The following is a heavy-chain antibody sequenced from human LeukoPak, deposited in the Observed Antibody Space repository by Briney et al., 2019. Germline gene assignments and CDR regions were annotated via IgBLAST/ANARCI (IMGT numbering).Heavy chain of an antibody. CDR3: AKLHSVTTAFLGLDAFDI. V-gene: IGHV3-30*18. J-gene: IGHJ3*02. CDR2: ISYDGSNK. D-gene: IGHD4-17*01. Sequence: GGSLRLSCAASGFTFSSYGMHWVRQAPGKGLERVAGISYDGSNKYYADSVKGRFTISRDNSKNTLYLQMNSLRAEDTAVYYCAKLHSVTTAFLGLDAFDIWGQGTMVTVSS. CDR1: GFTFSSYG.